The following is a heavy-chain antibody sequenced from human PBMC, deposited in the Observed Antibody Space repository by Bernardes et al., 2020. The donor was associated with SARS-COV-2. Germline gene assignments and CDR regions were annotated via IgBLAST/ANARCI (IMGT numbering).Heavy chain of an antibody. Sequence: GGSLRLSCAASGFTFSSYAMHWVRQAPGKGLEWVAVISYDGSNKYYADSVKGRFTISRDNSKNTLYLQMNSLRAEDTAVYYCARDPRFIAVAGGGFDYWGQGTLVTVSS. D-gene: IGHD6-19*01. CDR2: ISYDGSNK. CDR3: ARDPRFIAVAGGGFDY. CDR1: GFTFSSYA. V-gene: IGHV3-30-3*01. J-gene: IGHJ4*02.